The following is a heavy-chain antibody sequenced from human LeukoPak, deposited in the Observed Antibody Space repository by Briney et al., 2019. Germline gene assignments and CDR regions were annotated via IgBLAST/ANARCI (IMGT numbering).Heavy chain of an antibody. J-gene: IGHJ4*02. Sequence: SSETLSLTCTVSGGSISSSSYYWGWIRQPPGMGLEWIGSIYYSGSTYYNPSLNRRVTISADTSKNQFSLKLNSVTAADTAVYYCARFSSSWYSFDYWGQGTLVTVSP. CDR2: IYYSGST. V-gene: IGHV4-39*01. D-gene: IGHD6-13*01. CDR1: GGSISSSSYY. CDR3: ARFSSSWYSFDY.